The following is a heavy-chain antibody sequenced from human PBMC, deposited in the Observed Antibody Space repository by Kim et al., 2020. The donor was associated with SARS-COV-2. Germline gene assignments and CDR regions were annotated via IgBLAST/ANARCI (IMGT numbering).Heavy chain of an antibody. V-gene: IGHV3-7*03. D-gene: IGHD3-9*01. J-gene: IGHJ4*02. CDR3: ARDLNYDILTGYYSSYFDH. CDR2: IKQDGSEK. Sequence: GGSLRLSCAASGFTFSSYWMSWVRQAPGKGLEWVANIKQDGSEKYYVDSVKGRFTISRDNAKNSLYLQMNSLRAEDTAVYYCARDLNYDILTGYYSSYFDHWGQGTLVTVSS. CDR1: GFTFSSYW.